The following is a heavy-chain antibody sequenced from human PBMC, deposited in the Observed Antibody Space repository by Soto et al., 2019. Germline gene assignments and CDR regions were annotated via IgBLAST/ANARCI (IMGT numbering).Heavy chain of an antibody. CDR2: IIPIFGIT. CDR3: ARDPRSITGTTSSEDFQH. Sequence: QAQLMQSEAEVKEPGSSVKVSCKASGGTFSGYAISWVRQAPGQGLEWLGGIIPIFGITNYAQKFQNRLTIAADEPSATVYMDLRSLTSEDSAIYYCARDPRSITGTTSSEDFQHWGQGTLVSVS. V-gene: IGHV1-69*01. J-gene: IGHJ1*01. CDR1: GGTFSGYA. D-gene: IGHD1-1*01.